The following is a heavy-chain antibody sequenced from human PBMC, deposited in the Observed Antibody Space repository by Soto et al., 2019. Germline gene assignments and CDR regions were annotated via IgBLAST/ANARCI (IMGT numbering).Heavy chain of an antibody. Sequence: GASVKVSCKASGYTFSTYGISWVRQAPGQGLEWMGWINGYNGNTNYAPKLQGGITMTTDTFTTTAYMELRSLRSDDTAVYYCARMGDVPYYYYGMDVWGQGTTVTVSS. V-gene: IGHV1-18*01. CDR2: INGYNGNT. CDR1: GYTFSTYG. CDR3: ARMGDVPYYYYGMDV. D-gene: IGHD3-16*01. J-gene: IGHJ6*02.